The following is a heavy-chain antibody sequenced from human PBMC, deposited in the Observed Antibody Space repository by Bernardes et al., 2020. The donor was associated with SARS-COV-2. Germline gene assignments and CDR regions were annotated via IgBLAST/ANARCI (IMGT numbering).Heavy chain of an antibody. D-gene: IGHD3-10*01. Sequence: GRSLRLSCAASRFTFSSYDMHWVRPPPGKGLEWVAVISIIGNNKYYAASGKDRFTISRDNSKNTLYLQMNSLRREDTAVYYCAKDLRRGTTVSITSYYGSGVLDVWGQGTTVTVSS. CDR3: AKDLRRGTTVSITSYYGSGVLDV. J-gene: IGHJ6*02. CDR2: ISIIGNNK. CDR1: RFTFSSYD. V-gene: IGHV3-30*18.